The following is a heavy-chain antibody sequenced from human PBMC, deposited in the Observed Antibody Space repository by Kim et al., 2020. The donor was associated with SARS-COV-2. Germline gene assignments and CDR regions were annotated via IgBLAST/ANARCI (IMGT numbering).Heavy chain of an antibody. J-gene: IGHJ4*02. D-gene: IGHD3-10*01. V-gene: IGHV4-31*03. Sequence: SETLSLTCTVSGGTISSGGYYWSWIRQHPGKGLEWIGYIYYSGSTYYNPSLKSRVTISVDTSKNQFSLKLSSVTAADTAVYYCASGSGSYYNVVFDYWGQGTLVTVSS. CDR1: GGTISSGGYY. CDR2: IYYSGST. CDR3: ASGSGSYYNVVFDY.